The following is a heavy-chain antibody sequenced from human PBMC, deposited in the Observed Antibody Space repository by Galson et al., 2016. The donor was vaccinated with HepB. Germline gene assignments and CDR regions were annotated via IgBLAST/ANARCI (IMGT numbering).Heavy chain of an antibody. D-gene: IGHD6-19*01. J-gene: IGHJ4*02. CDR3: ARDLWLSGSGFDY. V-gene: IGHV1-3*01. CDR2: ISAGDGKT. Sequence: SVKVSCKASGYASTSYAMHWVRQAPGQRLEWMGRISAGDGKTKYSQKLQGRVTITRDTSASTGYMELSSLRSEDTAVYYCARDLWLSGSGFDYWGQGTLVTVSS. CDR1: GYASTSYA.